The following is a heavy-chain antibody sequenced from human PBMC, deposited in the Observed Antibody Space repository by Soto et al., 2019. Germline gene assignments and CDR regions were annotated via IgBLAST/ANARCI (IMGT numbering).Heavy chain of an antibody. CDR3: AAELRSYSGDYFDY. V-gene: IGHV1-58*01. CDR2: IVVGSGNT. CDR1: GFTFTSSS. J-gene: IGHJ4*02. Sequence: SVKVSCKASGFTFTSSSVQWVRQARVQRLEWIGWIVVGSGNTNYAQKFQERVTITRDMSTSTAYMELSSLRSEDTAVYYCAAELRSYSGDYFDYWGQGTLVTVSS. D-gene: IGHD1-26*01.